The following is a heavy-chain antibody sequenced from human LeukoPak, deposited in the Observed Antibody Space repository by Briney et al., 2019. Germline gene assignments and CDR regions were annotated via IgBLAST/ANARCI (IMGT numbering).Heavy chain of an antibody. CDR1: GGSFSGYY. D-gene: IGHD3-22*01. CDR3: ASFGSSGYYYVDY. Sequence: SETLSLTCAVYGGSFSGYYWSWIRQPPGKGLEWIGEINHSGSTNYNPSLKSRVTISVDTSKNQFSLKLSSVTAADTAVYYCASFGSSGYYYVDYWGQGTLVTVSS. V-gene: IGHV4-34*01. J-gene: IGHJ4*02. CDR2: INHSGST.